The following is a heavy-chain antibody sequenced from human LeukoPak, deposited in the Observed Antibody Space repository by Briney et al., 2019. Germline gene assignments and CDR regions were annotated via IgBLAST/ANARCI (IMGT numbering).Heavy chain of an antibody. CDR3: ARERVEMATVYYYYGMDV. CDR2: IYSGGST. Sequence: GGSLRLSCAASGFTFSNYAILWVRQAPGKGLEWVSVIYSGGSTYYADSVKGRFTISRDNSKNTLYLQMNSLRAEDTAVYYCARERVEMATVYYYYGMDVWGQGTTVTVSS. J-gene: IGHJ6*02. V-gene: IGHV3-53*01. D-gene: IGHD5-24*01. CDR1: GFTFSNYA.